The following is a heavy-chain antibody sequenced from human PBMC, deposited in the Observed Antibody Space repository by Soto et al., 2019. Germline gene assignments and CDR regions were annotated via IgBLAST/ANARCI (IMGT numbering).Heavy chain of an antibody. CDR1: GGSISSGVYD. Sequence: QVQLQESGPGLVEPSQTLSLTCTVSGGSISSGVYDWSWIRQPPGKDLVGIAHIYNSGNTYSNPSRKTRVIISVATAQKQFSLKLSSVIAADTAVYYCARGPSGDKVDYWGQGTLVTVSS. J-gene: IGHJ4*02. CDR3: ARGPSGDKVDY. V-gene: IGHV4-30-4*01. D-gene: IGHD1-26*01. CDR2: IYNSGNT.